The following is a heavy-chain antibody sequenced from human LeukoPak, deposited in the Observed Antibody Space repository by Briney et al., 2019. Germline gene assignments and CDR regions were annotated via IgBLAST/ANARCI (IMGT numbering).Heavy chain of an antibody. J-gene: IGHJ4*02. Sequence: ASVKVSCKASGYTFTGYYMHWVRQAPGQGLGWMGWINPNSGGTNYAQKFQGRVTMTRDTSISTAYMELSRLRSDDTAVYYCARMRGATLRSGGFDHWGQGTLVTVSS. CDR1: GYTFTGYY. D-gene: IGHD1-26*01. V-gene: IGHV1-2*02. CDR2: INPNSGGT. CDR3: ARMRGATLRSGGFDH.